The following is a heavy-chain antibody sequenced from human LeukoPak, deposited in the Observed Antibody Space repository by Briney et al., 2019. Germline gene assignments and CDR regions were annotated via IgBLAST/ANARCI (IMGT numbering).Heavy chain of an antibody. CDR1: GFTFSSYS. Sequence: GGSLRLSCAASGFTFSSYSMNWVRQAPGKGLEWVSSISSSSSYIYYADSVKGRFTISRDNAKNSLYLQMNSLRAEDTAVYYCARVCIAAAGTGFCYWGQGTLVTVSS. D-gene: IGHD6-13*01. V-gene: IGHV3-21*01. CDR3: ARVCIAAAGTGFCY. CDR2: ISSSSSYI. J-gene: IGHJ4*02.